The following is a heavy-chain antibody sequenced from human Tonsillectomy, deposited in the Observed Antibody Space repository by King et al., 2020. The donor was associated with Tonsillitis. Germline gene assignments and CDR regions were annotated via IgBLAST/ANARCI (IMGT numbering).Heavy chain of an antibody. Sequence: VQLVESGGGLVQPGGSLRLSCAASGFTFSTYWMICVRQAPGKGLEWVANIRGDGSVKYFVDSVKGRFTLSRDNAKKSLFLQMNSLRAEDTAVDYCARDRTYDDNSRYYDAFDIWGQGTMVTVSS. CDR1: GFTFSTYW. CDR3: ARDRTYDDNSRYYDAFDI. J-gene: IGHJ3*02. CDR2: IRGDGSVK. V-gene: IGHV3-7*01. D-gene: IGHD3-22*01.